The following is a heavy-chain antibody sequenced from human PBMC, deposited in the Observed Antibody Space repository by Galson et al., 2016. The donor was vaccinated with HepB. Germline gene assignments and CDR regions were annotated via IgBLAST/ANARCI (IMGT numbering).Heavy chain of an antibody. CDR1: GYYSSNYR. Sequence: QSGAEVKKSGESLKISCKSSGYYSSNYRTAWVRQMPGKGLEWMGIIYLGDSETTYSPSFQGQVTISADRSISTAYLQWSSLKASDTAMYYCERRPGVWGQGTTVTVSS. CDR3: ERRPGV. V-gene: IGHV5-51*01. D-gene: IGHD6-25*01. CDR2: IYLGDSET. J-gene: IGHJ6*02.